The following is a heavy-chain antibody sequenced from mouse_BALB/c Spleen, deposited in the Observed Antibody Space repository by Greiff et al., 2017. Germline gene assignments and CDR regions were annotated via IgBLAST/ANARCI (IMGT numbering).Heavy chain of an antibody. Sequence: EVKLVESGGGLVQPGGSRNLSCAASGFTFSSFGMHWVRQAPEKGLEWVAYISSGSSTIYYADTVKGRFTISRDNPKNTLFLQMTSLRSEDTAMYYCARRGNYYGSSYDYYAMDYWGQGTSVTVSS. CDR3: ARRGNYYGSSYDYYAMDY. J-gene: IGHJ4*01. D-gene: IGHD1-1*01. CDR1: GFTFSSFG. CDR2: ISSGSSTI. V-gene: IGHV5-17*02.